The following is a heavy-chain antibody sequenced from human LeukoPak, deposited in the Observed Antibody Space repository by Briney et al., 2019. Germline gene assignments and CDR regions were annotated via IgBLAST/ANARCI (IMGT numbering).Heavy chain of an antibody. J-gene: IGHJ6*02. CDR1: GFTFSNYG. D-gene: IGHD2-15*01. Sequence: GSLGLSCAASGFTFSNYGMHWVRQAPGKGLEWVAVIWYDGSNKYYADSVKGRFTISRDNSRTTLYLQMNSLRAEDTAVYYCARVGYCSGGSCYPDYYYLYGMDVWGQGTTVTVSS. CDR3: ARVGYCSGGSCYPDYYYLYGMDV. CDR2: IWYDGSNK. V-gene: IGHV3-33*01.